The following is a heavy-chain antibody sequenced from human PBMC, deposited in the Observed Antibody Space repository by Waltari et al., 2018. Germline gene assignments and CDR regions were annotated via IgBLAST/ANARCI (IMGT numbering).Heavy chain of an antibody. CDR3: AGDPPEDDFWSDPEWFDP. J-gene: IGHJ5*02. CDR2: IVVGSGNT. V-gene: IGHV1-58*01. CDR1: GFTFTSSA. Sequence: QMQLVQSGPEVKKPGTSVKVSCKASGFTFTSSAVQWVRQARGQRLEWIGWIVVGSGNTNYAQKFQERVPITREMYTSTAYMGLSSLRSGDTAVYYCAGDPPEDDFWSDPEWFDPWGQGTLVTVSS. D-gene: IGHD3-3*01.